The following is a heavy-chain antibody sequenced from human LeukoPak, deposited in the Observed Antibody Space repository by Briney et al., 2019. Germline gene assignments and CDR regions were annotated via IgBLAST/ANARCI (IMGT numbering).Heavy chain of an antibody. Sequence: PGRSLRLSCAASGFTFSSYAMSWVRQAPGKGLEWVSAISGSGGSTYYADSVKGRFTISRDNSKNTLYLQMNSLRAEDTAVYYCAKSGQLALYSDFDYWGQGTLVTVSS. CDR3: AKSGQLALYSDFDY. CDR1: GFTFSSYA. J-gene: IGHJ4*02. V-gene: IGHV3-23*01. CDR2: ISGSGGST. D-gene: IGHD6-6*01.